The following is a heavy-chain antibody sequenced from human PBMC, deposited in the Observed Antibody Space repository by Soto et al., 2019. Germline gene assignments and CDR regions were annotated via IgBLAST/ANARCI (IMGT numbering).Heavy chain of an antibody. V-gene: IGHV3-23*01. CDR2: ITYTGVTT. J-gene: IGHJ5*02. D-gene: IGHD3-10*01. CDR3: AKDRNYYGSGASNWFDP. CDR1: VFTFSSYS. Sequence: GGSLRLSCAASVFTFSSYSMNWVRQAPGKGLEWVSTITYTGVTTYYADSVKGRFTMSRDNSKNTLHLQMNSLRAEDTAVYYCAKDRNYYGSGASNWFDPWGQGTLVTVSS.